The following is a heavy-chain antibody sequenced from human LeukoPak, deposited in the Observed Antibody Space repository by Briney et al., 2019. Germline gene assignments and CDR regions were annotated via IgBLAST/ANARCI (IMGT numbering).Heavy chain of an antibody. CDR1: GFSFSSYT. Sequence: PGGSLRLSCAASGFSFSSYTMNWVRQAPGKGLEWVSAISSRSSYIYYADSVKGRFTISRDNAKNSLYLQMNSLRAEDTAVYYCARLGQGYYYDSSGYFDYWGQGTLVTVSS. CDR3: ARLGQGYYYDSSGYFDY. J-gene: IGHJ4*02. D-gene: IGHD3-22*01. V-gene: IGHV3-21*01. CDR2: ISSRSSYI.